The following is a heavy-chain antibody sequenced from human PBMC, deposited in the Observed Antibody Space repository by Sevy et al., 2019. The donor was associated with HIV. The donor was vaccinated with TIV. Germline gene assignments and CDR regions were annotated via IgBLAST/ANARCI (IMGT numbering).Heavy chain of an antibody. V-gene: IGHV4-30-2*01. CDR1: GGSISSGGYS. J-gene: IGHJ5*02. D-gene: IGHD3-22*01. Sequence: SETLSLTCAVSGGSISSGGYSWSWIRQPPGKGLEWIGYIYHSGSTYYNPSLKSRVTISVDRSKNQFSLKLSSVTAADTAVYYCARALVMYYYDSSGWGWFDPWGQGTLATVSS. CDR3: ARALVMYYYDSSGWGWFDP. CDR2: IYHSGST.